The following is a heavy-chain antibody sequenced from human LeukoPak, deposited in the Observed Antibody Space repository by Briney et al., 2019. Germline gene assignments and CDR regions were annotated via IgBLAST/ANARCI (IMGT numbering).Heavy chain of an antibody. J-gene: IGHJ3*02. CDR2: INHSGST. V-gene: IGHV4-34*01. CDR1: GGSFSGYY. Sequence: KPSETLSLTCAVYGGSFSGYYWSWIRQPPGKGLEWIGEINHSGSTNYNPSLKSRVTISVDTSKNQFSLKLSSVTAADTAVYYCARPGLVAADAFDIWGQGTMVTVSS. CDR3: ARPGLVAADAFDI. D-gene: IGHD2-15*01.